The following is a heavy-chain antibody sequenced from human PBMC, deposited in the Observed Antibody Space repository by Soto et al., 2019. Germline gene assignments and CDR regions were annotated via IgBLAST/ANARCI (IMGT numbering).Heavy chain of an antibody. CDR1: GFTFSNAW. V-gene: IGHV3-74*01. CDR3: ARDDILTGYAYYYYGMDV. Sequence: GGSLRLSYAASGFTFSNAWMNWVRQAPGRGLVWVSRINLDGSRTDYADSVKGRFTISRDNSKNTLYLQMNSLRAEDTAVYYCARDDILTGYAYYYYGMDVWGQGTTVTVSS. D-gene: IGHD3-9*01. CDR2: INLDGSRT. J-gene: IGHJ6*02.